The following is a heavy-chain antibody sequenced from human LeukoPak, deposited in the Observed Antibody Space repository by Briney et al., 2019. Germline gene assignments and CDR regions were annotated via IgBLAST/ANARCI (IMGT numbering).Heavy chain of an antibody. Sequence: GGSLRLSSAASGFTFCSYEMNWVRQAPGKGLEWVSYISSSAGTTYYADSVKGRFTISRDNAKNSLYLQMNSLRAEDTAVYFCARQQQQLWYDWGQGTLVTVSS. CDR1: GFTFCSYE. J-gene: IGHJ4*02. D-gene: IGHD5-18*01. CDR3: ARQQQQLWYD. V-gene: IGHV3-48*03. CDR2: ISSSAGTT.